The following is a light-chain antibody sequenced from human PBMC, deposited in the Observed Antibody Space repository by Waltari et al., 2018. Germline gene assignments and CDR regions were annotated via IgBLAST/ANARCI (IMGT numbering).Light chain of an antibody. Sequence: QSVLTQSPSVSGAPGQRVTISCTGSSSNIGAGYDVHWYQHLPGKVPKLLIYGNSARPSGVPLRFSGSKSGTSAYLAITGLQAEDEATYYCQSYDSLSGSMFGGGTKLTVL. CDR3: QSYDSLSGSM. V-gene: IGLV1-40*01. J-gene: IGLJ3*02. CDR2: GNS. CDR1: SSNIGAGYD.